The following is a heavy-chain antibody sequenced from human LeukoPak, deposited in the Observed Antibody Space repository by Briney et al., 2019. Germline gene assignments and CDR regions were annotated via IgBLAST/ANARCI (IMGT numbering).Heavy chain of an antibody. Sequence: PSETLSLTCTVAGGSISSYYWSWIRQPAGKGLGWIGRIYTIVSTNYNPSLKGRFTMSVDTSKNQFSLKLSSVTAADPAVYYCARWGYRKMGHYYYYYMDVWGKGTTVTVSS. J-gene: IGHJ6*03. D-gene: IGHD5-18*01. V-gene: IGHV4-4*07. CDR2: IYTIVST. CDR3: ARWGYRKMGHYYYYYMDV. CDR1: GGSISSYY.